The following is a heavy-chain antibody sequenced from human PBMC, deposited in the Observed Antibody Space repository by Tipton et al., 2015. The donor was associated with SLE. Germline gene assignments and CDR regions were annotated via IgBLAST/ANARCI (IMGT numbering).Heavy chain of an antibody. J-gene: IGHJ4*02. CDR2: IYSGGST. CDR1: GFTFSSYA. D-gene: IGHD6-13*01. Sequence: SLRLSCAASGFTFSSYAMSWVRQAPGKGLEWVSVIYSGGSTYYAESVRGRFTISRDNSKNTLYLQMNSLRAEDTAVYYCARDQVAAAGNFDYWGQGTLVTVSS. V-gene: IGHV3-53*05. CDR3: ARDQVAAAGNFDY.